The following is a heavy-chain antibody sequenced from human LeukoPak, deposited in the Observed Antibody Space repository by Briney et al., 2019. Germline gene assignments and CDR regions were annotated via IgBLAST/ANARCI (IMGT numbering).Heavy chain of an antibody. D-gene: IGHD3-10*01. Sequence: GGSLRLSCVASGFTFSSNGMHWVRQAPGKGLEWVTFIQYDGSKKYYADSVKGRFTISRDNSKNTLYLEMNSLRAEDTAVYYCAKDIGSYYDYWGQGVLVTVSS. J-gene: IGHJ4*02. V-gene: IGHV3-30*02. CDR3: AKDIGSYYDY. CDR1: GFTFSSNG. CDR2: IQYDGSKK.